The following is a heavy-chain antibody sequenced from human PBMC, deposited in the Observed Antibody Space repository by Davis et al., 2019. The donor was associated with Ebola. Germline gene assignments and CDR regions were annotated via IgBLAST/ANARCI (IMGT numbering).Heavy chain of an antibody. CDR3: ARGLFWSGLDV. J-gene: IGHJ6*02. Sequence: SETLSLTCTVSGGSISSGGYYWSWIRQPPGKGLEWMGEINHHGITSYNPSLKSRVSMSVDTSKKQFSLKVTSVTAADTAVYYCARGLFWSGLDVWGQGTTVTVSS. D-gene: IGHD1-1*01. CDR2: INHHGIT. CDR1: GGSISSGGYY. V-gene: IGHV4-39*07.